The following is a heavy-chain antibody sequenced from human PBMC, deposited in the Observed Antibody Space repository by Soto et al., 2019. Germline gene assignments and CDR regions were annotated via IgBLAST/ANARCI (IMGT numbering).Heavy chain of an antibody. V-gene: IGHV3-30*18. CDR3: AKDRGSNSYSDMDV. Sequence: QVQLVESGGGVVQPGRSLRLSCAASGFTFSSYGMHWVRQAPGKGLEWVAVISFDGGNKYYADSVKGRFTISRDNSKNTLYLQMTSLRAEDTDVYYCAKDRGSNSYSDMDVWGEGTSVTVRS. CDR1: GFTFSSYG. CDR2: ISFDGGNK. J-gene: IGHJ6*04. D-gene: IGHD4-4*01.